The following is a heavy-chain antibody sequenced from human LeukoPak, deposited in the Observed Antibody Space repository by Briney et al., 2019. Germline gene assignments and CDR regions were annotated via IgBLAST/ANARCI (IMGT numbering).Heavy chain of an antibody. CDR1: GFTFSSYA. J-gene: IGHJ3*02. Sequence: GGSLRLSCAASGFTFSSYAMSWVRQAPGQGLEWVSAISGSGGSTYCADSVKGRFTISRDNSKNTLYLQMNSLRAEDTAVYYCAKDSTPRYDYVWGSYRHDAFDIWGQGTMVTVSS. CDR2: ISGSGGST. CDR3: AKDSTPRYDYVWGSYRHDAFDI. D-gene: IGHD3-16*02. V-gene: IGHV3-23*01.